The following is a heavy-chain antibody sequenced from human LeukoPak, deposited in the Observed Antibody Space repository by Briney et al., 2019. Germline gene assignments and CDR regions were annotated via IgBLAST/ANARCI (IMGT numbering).Heavy chain of an antibody. V-gene: IGHV1-18*01. CDR3: ARSHAFDI. J-gene: IGHJ3*02. Sequence: ASVKVSCKASGYTFTNYGISWVRQAPGQGLEWMGWISAYDGTTDSARNLQGRVTMTTDTSTSTACMELRGLRSGDTAVYYCARSHAFDIWGQGTMVTVSS. CDR1: GYTFTNYG. CDR2: ISAYDGTT.